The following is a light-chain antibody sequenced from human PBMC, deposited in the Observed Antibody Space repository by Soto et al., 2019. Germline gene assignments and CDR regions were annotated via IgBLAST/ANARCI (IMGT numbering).Light chain of an antibody. CDR2: EVN. CDR1: SSDVGSYNL. V-gene: IGLV2-23*02. Sequence: QSVLTQPASVSGSPGQSITTSCTGTSSDVGSYNLVSWYQQHPGKAPKLMIYEVNKRPSGVSNRFSGSKSGNTASLTISGLQAEDEADYYCCSYAGSSTNYVFGTGTKVTVL. CDR3: CSYAGSSTNYV. J-gene: IGLJ1*01.